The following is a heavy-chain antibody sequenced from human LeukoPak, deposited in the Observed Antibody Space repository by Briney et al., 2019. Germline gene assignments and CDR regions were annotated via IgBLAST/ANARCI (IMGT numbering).Heavy chain of an antibody. J-gene: IGHJ4*02. CDR2: IYSGGAT. CDR1: GFSVSTNY. Sequence: GGSLRLSCAASGFSVSTNYMTWVRQAPGKGLECVSVIYSGGATYYADSVKGRFTISRDNFKKTLFLQMNSLRVEDTAVYYCAPVVPTADFDYWGQGTLVTVSS. V-gene: IGHV3-53*01. CDR3: APVVPTADFDY. D-gene: IGHD2-2*01.